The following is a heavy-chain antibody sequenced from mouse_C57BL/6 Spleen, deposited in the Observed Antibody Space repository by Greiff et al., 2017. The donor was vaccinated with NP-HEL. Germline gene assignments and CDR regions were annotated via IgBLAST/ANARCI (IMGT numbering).Heavy chain of an antibody. CDR3: ARDDYEDYYAMDY. V-gene: IGHV1-55*01. J-gene: IGHJ4*01. CDR2: IYPGSGST. Sequence: QVQLQQSGAELVKPGASVKMSCKASGYTFTSYWITWVKQRPGQGLEWIGDIYPGSGSTNYNEKFKSKATLTVDTSSSTAYMQLSSLTSEDSAVYYCARDDYEDYYAMDYWGQGTSVTVSS. D-gene: IGHD2-4*01. CDR1: GYTFTSYW.